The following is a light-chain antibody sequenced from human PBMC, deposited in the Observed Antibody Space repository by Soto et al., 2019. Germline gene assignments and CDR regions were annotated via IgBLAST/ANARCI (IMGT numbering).Light chain of an antibody. Sequence: EIVLTQSPATLSLSPGERVTLSCRASQRVNNFLAWYQQKPGPAPRPLIYDTSNRATGVPARFSGSGSGTDFTLTISSLEPEDFAVYDCQQRTSWPITFGQGTRLEMK. J-gene: IGKJ5*01. CDR2: DTS. CDR1: QRVNNF. CDR3: QQRTSWPIT. V-gene: IGKV3-11*01.